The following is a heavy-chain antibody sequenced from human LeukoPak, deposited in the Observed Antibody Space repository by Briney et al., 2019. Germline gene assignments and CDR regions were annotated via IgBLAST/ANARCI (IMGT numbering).Heavy chain of an antibody. J-gene: IGHJ4*02. CDR1: GFTFSSYA. D-gene: IGHD1-26*01. CDR2: ISGSGGST. CDR3: AKIHSWNYYFYFDY. V-gene: IGHV3-23*01. Sequence: PGGSLRLSCAASGFTFSSYAMSWVRQAPGKGLEWVSAISGSGGSTYYADSVKGRFTISRDNSKNMLYLQMNSLRAEDTAVYYRAKIHSWNYYFYFDYWGQGSLVTASS.